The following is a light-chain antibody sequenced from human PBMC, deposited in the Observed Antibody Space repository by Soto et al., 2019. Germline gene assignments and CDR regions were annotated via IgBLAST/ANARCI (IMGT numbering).Light chain of an antibody. Sequence: PGDRATPSCGASQNFGSSYLAWYQQKRGQAPTFLISGASTRATGIPDRFSGSGSGTDFTLTISRLEPEDFAVYYCQQHGSSGTFGQRTKMEIK. V-gene: IGKV3-20*01. J-gene: IGKJ2*02. CDR1: QNFGSSY. CDR3: QQHGSSGT. CDR2: GAS.